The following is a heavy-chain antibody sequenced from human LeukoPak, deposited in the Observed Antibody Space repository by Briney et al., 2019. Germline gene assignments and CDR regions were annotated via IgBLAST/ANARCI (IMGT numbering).Heavy chain of an antibody. J-gene: IGHJ5*02. CDR2: IYYSGST. CDR1: GGSISSYY. CDR3: ARSGAYYDILTGYYRYNWFDP. D-gene: IGHD3-9*01. V-gene: IGHV4-59*08. Sequence: SETLSLTCTVSGGSISSYYWSWIRQPPGKGLEWIGYIYYSGSTNYNPSLKSRVTISVDTSKNQFSLKLSSVTAAGTAVYYCARSGAYYDILTGYYRYNWFDPWGLGTLVTVSS.